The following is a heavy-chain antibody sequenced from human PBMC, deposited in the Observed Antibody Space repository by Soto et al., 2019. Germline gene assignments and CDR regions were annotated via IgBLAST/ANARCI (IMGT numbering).Heavy chain of an antibody. CDR3: ARRRAFIIMVRGVTSLHNGPMDV. D-gene: IGHD3-10*01. Sequence: PGGSLRLSCAASGFTFSSYAMHWVRQAPGKGLEWVAVISYDGSNKYYAASVKGRFTISRDNSKNTLYLQMNSLRAEDTAVYYCARRRAFIIMVRGVTSLHNGPMDVWGQGTTVTV. V-gene: IGHV3-30-3*01. J-gene: IGHJ6*02. CDR2: ISYDGSNK. CDR1: GFTFSSYA.